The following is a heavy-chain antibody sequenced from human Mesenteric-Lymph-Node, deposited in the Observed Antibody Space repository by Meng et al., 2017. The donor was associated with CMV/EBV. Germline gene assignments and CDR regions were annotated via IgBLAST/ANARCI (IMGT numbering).Heavy chain of an antibody. CDR1: GFTFSSYS. Sequence: GGSLRLSCAASGFTFSSYSMNWVRQPPGKGLEWVAVIWRDGSNKFYADSVKGRFTISRDNSKNTLYLQMNSLRAEDTAVYYCARDPDSSSWHNTARYNWFDPWGQGTLVTVSS. V-gene: IGHV3-33*08. D-gene: IGHD6-13*01. J-gene: IGHJ5*02. CDR3: ARDPDSSSWHNTARYNWFDP. CDR2: IWRDGSNK.